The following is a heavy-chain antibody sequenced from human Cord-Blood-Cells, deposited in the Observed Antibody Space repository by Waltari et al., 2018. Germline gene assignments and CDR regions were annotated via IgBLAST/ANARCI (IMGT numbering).Heavy chain of an antibody. CDR1: GFTFSSYG. CDR3: AKDQYYYGSGSYHFDY. D-gene: IGHD3-10*01. V-gene: IGHV3-30*18. J-gene: IGHJ4*02. Sequence: QVQLVESGGGVVQPGRSLRLSCAASGFTFSSYGMHWVRQAPGKGLEWVAVISDDGSNKYYADSVKGRFTISRDNSKNTLYLQMNSLRAEDTAVYYCAKDQYYYGSGSYHFDYWGQGTLVTVSS. CDR2: ISDDGSNK.